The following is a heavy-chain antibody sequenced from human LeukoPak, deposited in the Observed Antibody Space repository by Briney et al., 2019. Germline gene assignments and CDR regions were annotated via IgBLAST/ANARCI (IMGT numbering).Heavy chain of an antibody. J-gene: IGHJ6*02. Sequence: GGSLLLSCASSGITFSSHSMNWVRPAPGKGLEWVSYLSSSSSTIYYADSGRGRFTISSDNAKNSQYLQMNILRDEDTAVYYCAIGPYGMDVWGQGATVTVSS. CDR1: GITFSSHS. CDR3: AIGPYGMDV. V-gene: IGHV3-48*02. CDR2: LSSSSSTI.